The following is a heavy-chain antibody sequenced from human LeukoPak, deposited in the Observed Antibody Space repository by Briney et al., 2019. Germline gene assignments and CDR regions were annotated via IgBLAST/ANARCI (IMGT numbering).Heavy chain of an antibody. CDR2: IKQDGTEK. V-gene: IGHV3-7*04. Sequence: GGSLRLSCAASGFTFSSYWMSWVRQAPGKGLEWVAIIKQDGTEKYYVDSVKGRFTISRDNAKNSLYLQMKSLRAEDTAVYYWARGVGATHFDYWGQGTLVTVSS. D-gene: IGHD1-26*01. J-gene: IGHJ4*02. CDR3: ARGVGATHFDY. CDR1: GFTFSSYW.